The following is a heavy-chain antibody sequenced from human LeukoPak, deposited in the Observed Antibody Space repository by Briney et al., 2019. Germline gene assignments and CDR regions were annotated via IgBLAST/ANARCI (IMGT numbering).Heavy chain of an antibody. V-gene: IGHV4-39*01. CDR3: ARQGDSGGYPAWFDP. J-gene: IGHJ5*02. CDR1: GDSISSSSYY. D-gene: IGHD3-22*01. Sequence: PSETLSLTCTVSGDSISSSSYYWGWIRQPPGKGLEWIGSIYYSGSTYYNPSPKSRVTISVDTSKNQFSLKLSSVTAADTAVYYCARQGDSGGYPAWFDPWGQGTLVTVSS. CDR2: IYYSGST.